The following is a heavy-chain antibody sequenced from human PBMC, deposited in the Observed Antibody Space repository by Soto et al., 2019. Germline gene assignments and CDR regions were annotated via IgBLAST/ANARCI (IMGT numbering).Heavy chain of an antibody. J-gene: IGHJ4*02. CDR2: ICWDDDK. V-gene: IGHV2-5*02. CDR1: GFSLSTSGVG. D-gene: IGHD3-3*01. CDR3: APSGYYDFWSGYFDY. Sequence: SGPTLVNPTQTLTLTFSFSGFSLSTSGVGVGWIRQPPGKALEGLGVICWDDDKRYSPSLKSRLTITTHTSKNQVVLTMPNMDPVDTATYYCAPSGYYDFWSGYFDYWGQGTLVTVSS.